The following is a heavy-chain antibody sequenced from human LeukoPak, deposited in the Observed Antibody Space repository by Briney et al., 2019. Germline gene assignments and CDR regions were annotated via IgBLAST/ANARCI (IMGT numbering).Heavy chain of an antibody. CDR2: IYHSGST. D-gene: IGHD2-15*01. Sequence: PSQTLSLTCTVPGGSISSGGYYWSWIRQPPGNGLEWLGYIYHSGSTYYNPSLKSRVTISVDRSKNQFSLKLSSVTAADTAVYYCARSRPPIYCSGGSCYPDSGKRTLWYFDLWGRGTLVTVSS. J-gene: IGHJ2*01. CDR3: ARSRPPIYCSGGSCYPDSGKRTLWYFDL. V-gene: IGHV4-30-2*01. CDR1: GGSISSGGYY.